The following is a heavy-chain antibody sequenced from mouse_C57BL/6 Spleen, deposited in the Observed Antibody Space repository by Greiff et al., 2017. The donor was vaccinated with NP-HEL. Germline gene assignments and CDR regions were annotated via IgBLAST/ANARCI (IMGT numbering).Heavy chain of an antibody. CDR3: ARSGGYFSFAY. CDR2: IYPGDGDT. D-gene: IGHD2-3*01. CDR1: GYAFSSSW. Sequence: VQLQQSGPELVKPGASVKISCKASGYAFSSSWMNWVKQRPGKGLEWIGRIYPGDGDTNYNGKFKGKATLTADKSSSTAYMQLSSLTSEDSAVYFCARSGGYFSFAYWGQGTLVTVSA. J-gene: IGHJ3*01. V-gene: IGHV1-82*01.